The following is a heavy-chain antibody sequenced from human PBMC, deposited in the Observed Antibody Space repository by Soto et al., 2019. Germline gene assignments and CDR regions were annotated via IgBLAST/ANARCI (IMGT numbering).Heavy chain of an antibody. J-gene: IGHJ5*01. Sequence: QVQLVQSGAEVKKPGASVQVSCKASGYTFTSYDIVWVRQATGQGLEWMGWMSPKNGNTGYAQKFQGRITMTRNTSLRTAYMELSSLTSEDTAVYFCARGPDDYDSSGYYDSWGQGTLVTVSS. CDR2: MSPKNGNT. CDR1: GYTFTSYD. CDR3: ARGPDDYDSSGYYDS. D-gene: IGHD3-22*01. V-gene: IGHV1-8*01.